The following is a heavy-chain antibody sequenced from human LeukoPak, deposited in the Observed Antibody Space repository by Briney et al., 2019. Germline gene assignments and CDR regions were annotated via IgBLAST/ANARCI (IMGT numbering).Heavy chain of an antibody. CDR2: IYYSGST. D-gene: IGHD6-13*01. J-gene: IGHJ4*02. Sequence: SETLSLTCTVSGGSISSGGYYWSWIRQHPGKGLEWIGYIYYSGSTYYNPSLKSRVTISVDTSKNQFSLKLSSVTAADTAVYYCARSRLAAAGRTTQYYFDYWGQGTLVTVSS. V-gene: IGHV4-31*03. CDR3: ARSRLAAAGRTTQYYFDY. CDR1: GGSISSGGYY.